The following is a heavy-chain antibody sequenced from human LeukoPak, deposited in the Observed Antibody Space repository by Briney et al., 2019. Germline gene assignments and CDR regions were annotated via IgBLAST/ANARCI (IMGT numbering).Heavy chain of an antibody. CDR3: ARDLRVGATTDY. CDR1: GFTVSSNY. CDR2: IYSGGST. Sequence: GGSLRLSCAASGFTVSSNYMSWVRQAPGKGPEWVSVIYSGGSTYYADSVKGRFTISRDNSKNTLYLQMNSLRAEDTAVYYCARDLRVGATTDYWGQGTLVTVSS. V-gene: IGHV3-66*02. J-gene: IGHJ4*02. D-gene: IGHD1-26*01.